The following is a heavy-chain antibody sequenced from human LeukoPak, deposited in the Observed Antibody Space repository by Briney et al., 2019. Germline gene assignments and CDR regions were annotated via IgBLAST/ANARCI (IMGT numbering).Heavy chain of an antibody. CDR2: IGITSEYI. Sequence: GGSLRLSCAASGFTITAYAMSWVRQSPGKGLEWVSGIGITSEYIHYADSVKGRFTISRDNSKNTVYLEMSSLRAEDAAVYYCAKDLNGDYVGAFDTWGQGTMVIVSS. CDR1: GFTITAYA. D-gene: IGHD4-17*01. CDR3: AKDLNGDYVGAFDT. J-gene: IGHJ3*02. V-gene: IGHV3-23*01.